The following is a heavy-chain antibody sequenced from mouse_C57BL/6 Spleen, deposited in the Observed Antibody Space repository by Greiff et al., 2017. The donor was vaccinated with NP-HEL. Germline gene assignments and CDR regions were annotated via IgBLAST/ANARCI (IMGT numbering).Heavy chain of an antibody. D-gene: IGHD1-2*01. J-gene: IGHJ2*01. CDR1: GFTFSSYA. CDR2: ISSGGDYI. V-gene: IGHV5-9-1*02. Sequence: EVHLVESGEGLVKPGGSLKLSCAASGFTFSSYAMSWVRQTPEKRLEWVAYISSGGDYIYYADTVKGRFTISRDNARNTLYLQMSSLKSEDTAMYYCTRVITTAPFDYWGQGTTLTVSS. CDR3: TRVITTAPFDY.